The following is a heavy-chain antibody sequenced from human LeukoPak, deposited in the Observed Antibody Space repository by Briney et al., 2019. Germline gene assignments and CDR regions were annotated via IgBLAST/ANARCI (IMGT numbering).Heavy chain of an antibody. V-gene: IGHV3-23*01. J-gene: IGHJ6*04. Sequence: GGSLRLSCAASGFTFSRYGMSWVRQTPGKGLEWVSTISGSGGSTYYADSVKGRFTISRDNAKNSLYLQMNSLRAEDTAVYYCAELGITMIGGVWGKGTTVTISS. CDR1: GFTFSRYG. D-gene: IGHD3-10*02. CDR2: ISGSGGST. CDR3: AELGITMIGGV.